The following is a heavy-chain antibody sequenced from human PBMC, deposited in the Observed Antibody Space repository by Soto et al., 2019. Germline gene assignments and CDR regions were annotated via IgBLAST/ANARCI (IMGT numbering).Heavy chain of an antibody. CDR2: INAGNGNT. CDR3: ARNLMDYDILTSYYTTYYFDY. Sequence: ASVKVSCKASGYTFTIYAMHWVLQAPGQRLEWMGWINAGNGNTKYSQKFQGRLTITRDTSASTAYMELSSLRSEDTAVYYCARNLMDYDILTSYYTTYYFDYLGQGTLVTVSS. J-gene: IGHJ4*01. V-gene: IGHV1-3*01. D-gene: IGHD3-9*01. CDR1: GYTFTIYA.